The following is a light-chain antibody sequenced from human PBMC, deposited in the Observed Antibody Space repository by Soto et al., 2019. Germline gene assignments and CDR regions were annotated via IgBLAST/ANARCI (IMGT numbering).Light chain of an antibody. CDR3: QRYNRWPLS. CDR1: QGISSY. V-gene: IGKV1-9*01. Sequence: DIQLTQSPSFLSASVGDRVTITCRASQGISSYLAWYQQKPGKAPKLLIYAASTLQSGVPSRFSGSGSGTEFTLTINSLQSEDFAVYYCQRYNRWPLSFGGGTKVEIK. J-gene: IGKJ4*01. CDR2: AAS.